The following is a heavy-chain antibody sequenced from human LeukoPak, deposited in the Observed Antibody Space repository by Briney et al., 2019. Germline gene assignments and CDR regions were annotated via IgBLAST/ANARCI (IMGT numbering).Heavy chain of an antibody. V-gene: IGHV1-69*05. CDR3: ARAEAGQLLLWFGDTTRDDAFDI. Sequence: ASVKVSCKASGGTFSSYAISWVRQAPGQGLEWMGGIIPIFGTANYAQKFQGRVTITTDESTSTAYMELSSLRSEDTAVYYCARAEAGQLLLWFGDTTRDDAFDIWGQGTMVTVSS. D-gene: IGHD3-10*01. CDR1: GGTFSSYA. J-gene: IGHJ3*02. CDR2: IIPIFGTA.